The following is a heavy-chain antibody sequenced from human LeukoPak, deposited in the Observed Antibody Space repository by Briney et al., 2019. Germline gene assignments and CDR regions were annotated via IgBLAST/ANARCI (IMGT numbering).Heavy chain of an antibody. J-gene: IGHJ4*02. D-gene: IGHD4-17*01. Sequence: PGRSLRLSCAASGFTFSSYGMHWVRQAPGKGLEWVAVIWYDGSNKYYADSVKGRFTISRDNSKNTLYLQMNSLRAEDTAVYYCAKVGCGDYYFDYWGQGTLVTVSS. CDR3: AKVGCGDYYFDY. V-gene: IGHV3-33*06. CDR1: GFTFSSYG. CDR2: IWYDGSNK.